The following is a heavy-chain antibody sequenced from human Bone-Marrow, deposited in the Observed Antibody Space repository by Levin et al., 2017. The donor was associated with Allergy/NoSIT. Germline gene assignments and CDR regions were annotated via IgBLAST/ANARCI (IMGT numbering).Heavy chain of an antibody. CDR1: NGSISSGDSY. Sequence: SETLSLTCTVSNGSISSGDSYWSWLRQTPGKGLEWIGYIHHTENTYYNPSLESRVTMSVDTSKNQFSLKMSSVTAADTAVYYCARDRQGYNYDSLAYFYYGVDVWGLGTTVTVSS. V-gene: IGHV4-30-4*01. J-gene: IGHJ6*02. CDR3: ARDRQGYNYDSLAYFYYGVDV. CDR2: IHHTENT. D-gene: IGHD5-18*01.